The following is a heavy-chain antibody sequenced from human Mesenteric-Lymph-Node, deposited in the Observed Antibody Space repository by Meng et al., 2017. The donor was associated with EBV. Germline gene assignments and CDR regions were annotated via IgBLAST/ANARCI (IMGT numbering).Heavy chain of an antibody. CDR3: ARGGGVLTPLDY. J-gene: IGHJ4*02. V-gene: IGHV4-34*02. Sequence: QVQFQQGGAGLLKPSEPLSLTCAVYGDSFSGYFWSWIRQPPGKGLEWIGEINHSGGTNYNPSLESRVTISVDASKNQFSLKLRSVTAADTAVYYCARGGGVLTPLDYWGQGGLVTVSS. CDR2: INHSGGT. CDR1: GDSFSGYF. D-gene: IGHD4-23*01.